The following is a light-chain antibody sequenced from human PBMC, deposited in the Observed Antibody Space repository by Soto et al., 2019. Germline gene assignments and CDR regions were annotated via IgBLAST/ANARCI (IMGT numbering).Light chain of an antibody. Sequence: IVLTQSPGTLSLSPGERATLSCRASQSVSSSYLAWYQQKPGQAPRLLIYGASSRATGIPDRFSGSGSGTDFTLTISRLEPADFAVYYCQQYGSARTFGQGTKVDI. V-gene: IGKV3-20*01. J-gene: IGKJ1*01. CDR3: QQYGSART. CDR1: QSVSSSY. CDR2: GAS.